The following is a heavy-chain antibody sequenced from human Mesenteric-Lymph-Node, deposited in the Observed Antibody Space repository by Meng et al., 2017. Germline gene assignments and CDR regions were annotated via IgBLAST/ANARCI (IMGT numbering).Heavy chain of an antibody. CDR1: GFTFSSYW. CDR3: ARADSSSVLVVY. V-gene: IGHV3-74*01. Sequence: EVQLVESGGGLVQPGGSRRLSCAASGFTFSSYWMHWVRQAPGKGLVWVSRINIEGSSTSYADSVKGRFTISRDNAKNTLYLQMNSLSAEDTAVYYCARADSSSVLVVYWGQGTLVTVSS. D-gene: IGHD6-6*01. J-gene: IGHJ4*02. CDR2: INIEGSST.